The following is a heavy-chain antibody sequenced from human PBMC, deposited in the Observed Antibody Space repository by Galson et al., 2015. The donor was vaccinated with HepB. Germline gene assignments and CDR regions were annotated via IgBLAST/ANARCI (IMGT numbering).Heavy chain of an antibody. Sequence: SETLSLTCTVSGGSISTTNFYWGWIRQPPGKGLEWIGSIYYRGNTQYNSSLKSRVTISADTSRNQFHLKLSSVTAADTAVYYCARHPWLRSLDMWGQGTMVTVSS. D-gene: IGHD3-10*01. CDR3: ARHPWLRSLDM. J-gene: IGHJ3*02. V-gene: IGHV4-39*01. CDR2: IYYRGNT. CDR1: GGSISTTNFY.